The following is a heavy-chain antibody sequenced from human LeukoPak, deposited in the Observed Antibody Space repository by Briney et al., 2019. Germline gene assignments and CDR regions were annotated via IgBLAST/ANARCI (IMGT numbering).Heavy chain of an antibody. V-gene: IGHV4-61*08. Sequence: SETLSLTCTVSGGSISSGDYYWGWIRQPPGKGLEWIGYIYYSGSTNYNPSLKSRVTISVDTSKNQFSLKLSSVTAADTAVYYCAREVRDYGLDYWGQGTLVTVSS. J-gene: IGHJ4*02. CDR3: AREVRDYGLDY. CDR2: IYYSGST. CDR1: GGSISSGDYY. D-gene: IGHD4-17*01.